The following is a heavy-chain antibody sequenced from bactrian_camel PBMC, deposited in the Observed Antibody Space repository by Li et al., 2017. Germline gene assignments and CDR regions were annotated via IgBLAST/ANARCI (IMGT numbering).Heavy chain of an antibody. D-gene: IGHD2*01. CDR2: ISNFMTT. CDR1: GFTFSSYD. V-gene: IGHV3S10*01. CDR3: AADLIRRPKWWELLQAPATLSK. J-gene: IGHJ4*01. Sequence: VQLVESGGGSVQPGESLRLSCAAAGFTFSSYDMMWVRRAPGKGLEWVSSISNFMTTRYEDSVKGRFTISRDNAKNTLYLQMNSLKPEDTAIYYCAADLIRRPKWWELLQAPATLSKWGQGTQVTVS.